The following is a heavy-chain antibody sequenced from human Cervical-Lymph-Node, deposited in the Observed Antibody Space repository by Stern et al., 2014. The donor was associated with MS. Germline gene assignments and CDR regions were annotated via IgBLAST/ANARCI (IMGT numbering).Heavy chain of an antibody. D-gene: IGHD3/OR15-3a*01. CDR3: ARDDVMIWGMDV. Sequence: VQLVESGAEVKKPGSSVKVSCKASGDTLRNYGISWVRQAPGQGLEWMGGIISICGTANYAQTFKGRVTITADESTSTVYMELNSLRSEDTAVYYCARDDVMIWGMDVWGQGTTVTVSS. J-gene: IGHJ6*02. CDR1: GDTLRNYG. V-gene: IGHV1-69*01. CDR2: IISICGTA.